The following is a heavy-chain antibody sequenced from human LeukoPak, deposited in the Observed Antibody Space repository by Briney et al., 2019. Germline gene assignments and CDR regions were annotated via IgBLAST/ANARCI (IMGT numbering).Heavy chain of an antibody. CDR1: GFTFSDYY. D-gene: IGHD3-3*01. Sequence: GGSLRLSCAASGFTFSDYYMSWIRQAPGKGLEWVSYISSSSSTIYYADSVKGRFTISRDNAKNSLYLQMNSLRAEDTAVYYCARDRPALYYDFWSGTLDYWGQGTLVTVSS. J-gene: IGHJ4*02. CDR2: ISSSSSTI. V-gene: IGHV3-11*04. CDR3: ARDRPALYYDFWSGTLDY.